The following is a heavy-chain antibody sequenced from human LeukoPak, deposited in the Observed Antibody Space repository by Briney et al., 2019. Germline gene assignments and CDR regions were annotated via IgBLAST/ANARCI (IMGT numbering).Heavy chain of an antibody. V-gene: IGHV1-18*01. J-gene: IGHJ4*02. CDR2: ISAYNGNT. D-gene: IGHD3-22*01. CDR3: ARSPLPYYYDSSGPFDY. CDR1: GYTFMNYG. Sequence: GASVKVSCKASGYTFMNYGITWVRQAPGQGLEWVGWISAYNGNTNYAQKLQGRVTMTTETSTSTAYMELRSQTSDDTAVYYCARSPLPYYYDSSGPFDYWGQGTLVTVSS.